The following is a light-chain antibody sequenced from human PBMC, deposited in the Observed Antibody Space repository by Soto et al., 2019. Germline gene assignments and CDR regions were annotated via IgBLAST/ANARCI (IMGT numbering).Light chain of an antibody. CDR2: DVS. J-gene: IGLJ2*01. CDR1: SSNLGSGFD. V-gene: IGLV1-40*01. CDR3: CSYAGGYTHAV. Sequence: QSVLTQPPSVSGAPGQRVTISCTGSSSNLGSGFDVQWYQQLPGTAPKLMIYDVSKRPSGVPDRFSGSKSGNTASLTISGLQAEDEADYYCCSYAGGYTHAVFGGGTKVTVL.